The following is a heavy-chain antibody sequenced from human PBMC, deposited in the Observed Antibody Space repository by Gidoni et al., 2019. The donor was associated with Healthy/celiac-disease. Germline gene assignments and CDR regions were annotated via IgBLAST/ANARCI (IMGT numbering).Heavy chain of an antibody. Sequence: QVQLVQSGAEVKKPGASVKVSCKASGYTFPSYDINWVRQATGQGLEWMGWMNPNIGNTGYAQKFQGRVTMTRNTSISTAYMELSSLRSEDTAVYYCARGVRVVVPAANPYYYYGMDVWGQGTTVTVSS. CDR2: MNPNIGNT. D-gene: IGHD2-2*01. V-gene: IGHV1-8*01. CDR3: ARGVRVVVPAANPYYYYGMDV. J-gene: IGHJ6*02. CDR1: GYTFPSYD.